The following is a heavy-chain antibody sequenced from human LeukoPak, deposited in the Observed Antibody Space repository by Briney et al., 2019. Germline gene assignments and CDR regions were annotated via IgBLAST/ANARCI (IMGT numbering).Heavy chain of an antibody. CDR1: GFTFSSYS. J-gene: IGHJ4*02. CDR3: ARAPAAMVDY. Sequence: GESLKISCAASGFTFSSYSMNWVRQAPGKGLEWVSSISSSSSYIYYADSVKGRFTISRDNAKNSLYLQMNSLRAEDTAVYYCARAPAAMVDYWGQGTLVTVSS. CDR2: ISSSSSYI. D-gene: IGHD2-2*01. V-gene: IGHV3-21*01.